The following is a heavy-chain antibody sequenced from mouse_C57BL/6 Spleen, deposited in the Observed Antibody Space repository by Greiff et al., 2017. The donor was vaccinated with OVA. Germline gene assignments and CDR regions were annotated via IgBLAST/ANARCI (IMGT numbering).Heavy chain of an antibody. CDR1: GFTFSDYY. Sequence: EVMLVEPEGGLVQPGSSMKLSCTASGFTFSDYYMAWVRQVPEKGLEWVANINYDGSSTYYLDSLKSRFIISRDNAKNILYLQISSLKSEDTATYYCARDRGPYSNYNYYAMDYWGQGTSVTVSS. J-gene: IGHJ4*01. D-gene: IGHD2-5*01. CDR2: INYDGSST. V-gene: IGHV5-16*01. CDR3: ARDRGPYSNYNYYAMDY.